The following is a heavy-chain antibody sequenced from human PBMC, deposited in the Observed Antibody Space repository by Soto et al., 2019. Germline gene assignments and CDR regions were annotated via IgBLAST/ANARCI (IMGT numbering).Heavy chain of an antibody. D-gene: IGHD4-4*01. CDR1: GFTFSSYA. J-gene: IGHJ4*02. CDR3: ARDKLYSNYEYYFDH. Sequence: LRLSCAASGFTFSSYAMSWVRQAPGKGLEWVSGISWNSGTIGYADSVKGRFTISRDNAKNSLYLQMNSLRPEDTALYYCARDKLYSNYEYYFDHWGQGTLVTVSS. CDR2: ISWNSGTI. V-gene: IGHV3-9*01.